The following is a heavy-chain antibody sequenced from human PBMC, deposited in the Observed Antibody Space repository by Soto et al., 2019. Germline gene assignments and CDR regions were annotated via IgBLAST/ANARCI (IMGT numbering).Heavy chain of an antibody. CDR3: ARGVGGIAAAEVYFDY. CDR1: GYTFTSYG. V-gene: IGHV1-18*04. D-gene: IGHD6-13*01. CDR2: VSAYNGNR. J-gene: IGHJ4*02. Sequence: QVQLVQSGAEVKKPGASVKVSCKASGYTFTSYGISWGRQAPGQGIEWMGWVSAYNGNRNYEQKLQGIVTMTTDTSTSTAYMELRSLRSDDTAVYYCARGVGGIAAAEVYFDYWGQGTLVTVSS.